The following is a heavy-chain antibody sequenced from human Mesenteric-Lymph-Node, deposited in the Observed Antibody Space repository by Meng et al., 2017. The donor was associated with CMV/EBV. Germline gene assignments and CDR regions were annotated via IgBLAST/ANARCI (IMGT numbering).Heavy chain of an antibody. CDR3: ARARDSGSWLFDY. Sequence: ASVKVSCKASRYTFNYYAIHWVRQAPGHRLQWMGCSTPDSGKTQYSREFQGRVTFTRDTSASTAYMVLSSLTSEDMAVYYCARARDSGSWLFDYWGQGSLVTVSS. D-gene: IGHD6-13*01. V-gene: IGHV1-3*02. J-gene: IGHJ4*02. CDR2: STPDSGKT. CDR1: RYTFNYYA.